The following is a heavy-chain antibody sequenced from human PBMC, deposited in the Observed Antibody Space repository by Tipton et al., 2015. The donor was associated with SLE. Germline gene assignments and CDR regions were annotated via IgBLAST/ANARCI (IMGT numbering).Heavy chain of an antibody. CDR1: GYTFTGYY. D-gene: IGHD2-2*01. CDR3: ARGPHCSSASCYFDY. J-gene: IGHJ4*02. V-gene: IGHV1-2*06. CDR2: FNPNSGGT. Sequence: QVQLVQSGPEVKKPGASVKVSCKASGYTFTGYYVHWVRQAPGQGLEWMGRFNPNSGGTNYAQKFQGRVTMTRDTSISTAYMDLSRLRCDDTAVYYCARGPHCSSASCYFDYWGQGTLVTVSS.